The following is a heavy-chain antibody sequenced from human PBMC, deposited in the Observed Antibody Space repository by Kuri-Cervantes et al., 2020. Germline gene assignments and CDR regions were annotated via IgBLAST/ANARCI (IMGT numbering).Heavy chain of an antibody. Sequence: SETLSLTCAVYGGSFSGYYWSWIRQPPGKGLEWIGSIYHSGSTYYNPSLKSRVTISVDTSKNQFSLKLTSVTAADTAVYYCARDSADSSGYVEAFDIWGQGTMVTVSS. J-gene: IGHJ3*02. D-gene: IGHD3-22*01. CDR2: IYHSGST. CDR3: ARDSADSSGYVEAFDI. V-gene: IGHV4-34*01. CDR1: GGSFSGYY.